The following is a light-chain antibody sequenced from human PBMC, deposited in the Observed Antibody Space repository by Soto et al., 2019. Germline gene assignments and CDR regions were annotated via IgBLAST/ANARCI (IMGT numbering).Light chain of an antibody. Sequence: EIVMTPSPATLSVSPGEGATLFCRASQNVRNNLAWYQQKPGLAPRLLIYAVSTRATGVPARFSGNGSETEFTLTISGLQSDDFALYYCQQYNKWPPWTFGQGTKVDIK. CDR2: AVS. CDR1: QNVRNN. V-gene: IGKV3-15*01. J-gene: IGKJ1*01. CDR3: QQYNKWPPWT.